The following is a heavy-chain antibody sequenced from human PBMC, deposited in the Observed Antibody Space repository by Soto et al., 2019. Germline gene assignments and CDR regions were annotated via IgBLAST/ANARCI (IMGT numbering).Heavy chain of an antibody. V-gene: IGHV3-48*01. CDR3: ARDPRFMWIVVVPSYYMDV. CDR1: GFTFSSYS. J-gene: IGHJ6*03. CDR2: ISSSSSTI. D-gene: IGHD2-2*01. Sequence: GGSLRLSCAASGFTFSSYSMNWVRQAPGKGLEWVSYISSSSSTIYYADSVKGRFTISRDNAKNSLYLQMNSLRAEDTAVYYCARDPRFMWIVVVPSYYMDVWGKGTTVTVSS.